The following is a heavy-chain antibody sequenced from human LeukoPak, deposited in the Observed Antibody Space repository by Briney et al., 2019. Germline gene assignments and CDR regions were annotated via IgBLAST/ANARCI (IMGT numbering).Heavy chain of an antibody. CDR3: ARGLFDFSVYTFDP. CDR1: GFTFSSYW. J-gene: IGHJ5*02. D-gene: IGHD3/OR15-3a*01. CDR2: INGDGSRT. V-gene: IGHV3-74*01. Sequence: GGSLRLSCAASGFTFSSYWMHWVRQAPGKGLVWVSRINGDGSRTTYADSVKGRFTISRDNAKNTVYLQMNSLSAEDTAVYWCARGLFDFSVYTFDPWGRGTLVTVSS.